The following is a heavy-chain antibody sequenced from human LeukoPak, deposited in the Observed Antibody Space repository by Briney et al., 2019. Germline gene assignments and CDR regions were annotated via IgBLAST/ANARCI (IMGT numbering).Heavy chain of an antibody. CDR1: GFTFDDYA. J-gene: IGHJ2*01. CDR2: INWSGVST. V-gene: IGHV3-20*04. CDR3: AKGKDTLNPYWYFDV. D-gene: IGHD2-15*01. Sequence: GGSLRLSCAPSGFTFDDYAISWVRQAPGKGLEWVSGINWSGVSTGYADSVKGRFTISRDNTKNSLFLQMNSLRAEDTAFYYCAKGKDTLNPYWYFDVWGRGTLVTVSS.